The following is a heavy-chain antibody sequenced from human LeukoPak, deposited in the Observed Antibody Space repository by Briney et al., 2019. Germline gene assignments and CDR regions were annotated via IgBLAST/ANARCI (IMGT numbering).Heavy chain of an antibody. Sequence: GASVKVSCKASGGTFSSYDISWVRQAPGQGLEWMGGIIPIFGTANYAQKFQGRVTITADESTSTAYMELSSLRSEDTAVYYCATSIFGVVPDASDIWGQGTMVTVSS. J-gene: IGHJ3*02. V-gene: IGHV1-69*13. CDR2: IIPIFGTA. CDR3: ATSIFGVVPDASDI. CDR1: GGTFSSYD. D-gene: IGHD3-3*01.